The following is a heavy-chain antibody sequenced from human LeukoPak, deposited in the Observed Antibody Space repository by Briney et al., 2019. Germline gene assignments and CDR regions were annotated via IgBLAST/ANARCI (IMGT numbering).Heavy chain of an antibody. CDR3: ARGRVWFGELAPRYYYYGMDV. CDR1: GFTVSSNY. D-gene: IGHD3-10*01. Sequence: GGSLRLSCAASGFTVSSNYMSWVRQAPGKGLEWVSVIYSGGSTYYADSVKGRFAISRDNSKNTLHLQMNSLRAEDMAVYYCARGRVWFGELAPRYYYYGMDVWGQGTTVTVSS. CDR2: IYSGGST. V-gene: IGHV3-66*01. J-gene: IGHJ6*02.